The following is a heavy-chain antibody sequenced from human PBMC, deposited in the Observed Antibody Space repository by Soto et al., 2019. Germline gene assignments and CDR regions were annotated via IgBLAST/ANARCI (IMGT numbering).Heavy chain of an antibody. J-gene: IGHJ4*02. CDR3: ARGVYDSSGYYPFYFEY. V-gene: IGHV3-48*03. Sequence: GGSLRLSCAASGFTFSSYEMNWVRQAPGKGLEWVSYISRSGSTIYYADSVKGRFTISRDNAKNSLYLQMNSLRAEDTAVYYCARGVYDSSGYYPFYFEYWGQGTLVTGSS. CDR2: ISRSGSTI. CDR1: GFTFSSYE. D-gene: IGHD3-22*01.